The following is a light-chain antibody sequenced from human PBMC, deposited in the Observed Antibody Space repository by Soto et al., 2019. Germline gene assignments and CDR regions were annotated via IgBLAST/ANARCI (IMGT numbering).Light chain of an antibody. CDR3: QQYAESPLT. Sequence: EIVLTQSPGPLSLSPGESATLSCRASQSVGRNYLAWFQHKPGQAPRLVIYDASNRATGVPDRFSGSGSGTDFTLTVTRLEPEDFAVYYCQQYAESPLTFGGGTKVEIK. J-gene: IGKJ4*01. V-gene: IGKV3-20*01. CDR2: DAS. CDR1: QSVGRNY.